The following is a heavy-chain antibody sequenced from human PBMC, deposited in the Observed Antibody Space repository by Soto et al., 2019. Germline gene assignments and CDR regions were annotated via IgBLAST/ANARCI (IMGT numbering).Heavy chain of an antibody. D-gene: IGHD6-13*01. V-gene: IGHV3-23*01. Sequence: GGSLRLSCAACGFTFSSYAMSWVRQAPWKGLEWVSAISGSGVSTYYADSVKGGFTISRDNSKNTLYLQMNSLRAEDTAVYYCAKDPRRSSSSWCGGYWGQRTLLAVCS. J-gene: IGHJ4*02. CDR2: ISGSGVST. CDR1: GFTFSSYA. CDR3: AKDPRRSSSSWCGGY.